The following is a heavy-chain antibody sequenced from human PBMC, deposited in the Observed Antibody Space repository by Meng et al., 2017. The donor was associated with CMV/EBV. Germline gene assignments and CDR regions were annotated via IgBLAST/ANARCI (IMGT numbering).Heavy chain of an antibody. D-gene: IGHD2-2*01. Sequence: GESLKISCAASGFTFSGYAFHWVRRAPGKGLKWVAVISYDGNNKYYTDSVKGRFTISRDNSKNTLYLQMNSLRAEDTAVYYCARDRAGCSSTSCYSDAFDIWGQGTMVTVSS. CDR1: GFTFSGYA. CDR3: ARDRAGCSSTSCYSDAFDI. J-gene: IGHJ3*02. CDR2: ISYDGNNK. V-gene: IGHV3-30-3*01.